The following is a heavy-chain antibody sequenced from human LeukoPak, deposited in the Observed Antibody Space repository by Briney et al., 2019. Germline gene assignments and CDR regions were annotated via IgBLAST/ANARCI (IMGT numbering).Heavy chain of an antibody. CDR1: GFTFSSYG. Sequence: PGGSLRLSCAASGFTFSSYGVHWVRQAPGKGLEWVAVIWYDGSNKYYADSVKGRFTISRDNSKNTLYLQMNSLRAEDTAVYYCARDAVSYAPPIYYFDYWGQGILVTVSS. D-gene: IGHD5-18*01. CDR3: ARDAVSYAPPIYYFDY. J-gene: IGHJ4*02. V-gene: IGHV3-33*01. CDR2: IWYDGSNK.